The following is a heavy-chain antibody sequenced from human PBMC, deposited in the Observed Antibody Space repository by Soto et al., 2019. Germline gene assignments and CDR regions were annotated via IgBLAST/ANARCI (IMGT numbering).Heavy chain of an antibody. CDR2: IYYSGST. J-gene: IGHJ4*02. V-gene: IGHV4-31*03. Sequence: QVQLQESGPGLVKPSQTLSLTCTVSGGSISSGGYYWSWIRQHPGKGLEWIGYIYYSGSTYYNPSLKSRGTISVDTAKNQFSLKLSSVPAADTAVYYCASGDTFRGRGYYWGQGTLVTVSS. CDR3: ASGDTFRGRGYY. D-gene: IGHD3-10*01. CDR1: GGSISSGGYY.